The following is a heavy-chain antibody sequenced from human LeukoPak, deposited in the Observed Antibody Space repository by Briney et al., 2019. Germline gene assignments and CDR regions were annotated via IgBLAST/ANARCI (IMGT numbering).Heavy chain of an antibody. J-gene: IGHJ6*02. D-gene: IGHD3-22*01. CDR2: IYYSGST. V-gene: IGHV4-59*08. Sequence: PSETLSLTCTVSGGSISSYHWSWIRQPPGKGLEWIGYIYYSGSTNYNPSLKSRVTISVDTSKNQFSLKLSSVTAADTAVYYCARYYYDSSGYLTNYYGMDVWGQGTTVTVSS. CDR3: ARYYYDSSGYLTNYYGMDV. CDR1: GGSISSYH.